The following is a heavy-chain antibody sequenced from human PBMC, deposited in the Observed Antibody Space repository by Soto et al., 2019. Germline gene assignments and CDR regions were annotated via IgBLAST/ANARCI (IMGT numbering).Heavy chain of an antibody. CDR3: TIDRDYGDYSFLY. Sequence: GASVKVSCKASGYTFASYGISWVRQAPGQGLEWMGWISAYNGNTNYAQKLQGRVTMTTDTSTSTAYMELRSLRSDDTAVYYWTIDRDYGDYSFLYWYQAILVTVS. D-gene: IGHD4-17*01. CDR1: GYTFASYG. CDR2: ISAYNGNT. J-gene: IGHJ4*02. V-gene: IGHV1-18*01.